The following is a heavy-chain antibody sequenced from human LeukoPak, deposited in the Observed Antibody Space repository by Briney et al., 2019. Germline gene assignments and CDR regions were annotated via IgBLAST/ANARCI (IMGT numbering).Heavy chain of an antibody. CDR3: ARRSPTDAFDI. CDR2: VYSSGST. V-gene: IGHV4-59*08. CDR1: GGSINNHY. Sequence: SETLSLTCTVSGGSINNHYWSWIRQSPGTGLEWIGYVYSSGSTKYNPSLESRVTISVDTSKNQFSLKLSSVTAADTAVYYCARRSPTDAFDIWGQGTMVTVSS. J-gene: IGHJ3*02.